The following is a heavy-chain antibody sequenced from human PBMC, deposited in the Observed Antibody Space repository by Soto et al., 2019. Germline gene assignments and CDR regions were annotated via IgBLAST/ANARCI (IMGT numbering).Heavy chain of an antibody. CDR2: IYYSGST. Sequence: SVTLSLTCPFTGASINSSTYYWGWIRQPPGKGLEWIGSIYYSGSTYYNPSLKSRVTISVDTSKNQFSLKLSSVTAADTAVYYCARSNTYYDSRGEVYYYYAMDVWGQGTTVTVSS. CDR3: ARSNTYYDSRGEVYYYYAMDV. V-gene: IGHV4-39*01. CDR1: GASINSSTYY. J-gene: IGHJ6*02. D-gene: IGHD3-3*01.